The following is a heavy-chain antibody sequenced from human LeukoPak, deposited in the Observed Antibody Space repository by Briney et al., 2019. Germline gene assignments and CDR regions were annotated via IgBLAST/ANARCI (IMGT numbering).Heavy chain of an antibody. CDR1: GGSISSYY. V-gene: IGHV4-59*01. D-gene: IGHD6-13*01. CDR3: AREVAAGTIDY. J-gene: IGHJ4*02. CDR2: IYYSGST. Sequence: PWETLSLTCTVSGGSISSYYWSWIRQPPGKGLEGIGYIYYSGSTNYNPSLKSRVTISVDTSKNQFSQKLGYVNAADTAMSYRAREVAAGTIDYWGQGTLVTVSS.